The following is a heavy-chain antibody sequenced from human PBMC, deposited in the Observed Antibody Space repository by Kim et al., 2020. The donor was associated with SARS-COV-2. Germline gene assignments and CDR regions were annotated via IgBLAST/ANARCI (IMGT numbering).Heavy chain of an antibody. D-gene: IGHD4-17*01. V-gene: IGHV4-4*02. CDR1: GGSISSSNW. Sequence: SETLSLTCAVSGGSISSSNWWSWVRQPPGKGLEWIGEIYHSGSTNYNPSLKSRVTISVDKSKNQFSLKLSSVTAADTAVYYCARSPKIYGDYVSNWFDPWGQGTLVTVSS. CDR2: IYHSGST. CDR3: ARSPKIYGDYVSNWFDP. J-gene: IGHJ5*02.